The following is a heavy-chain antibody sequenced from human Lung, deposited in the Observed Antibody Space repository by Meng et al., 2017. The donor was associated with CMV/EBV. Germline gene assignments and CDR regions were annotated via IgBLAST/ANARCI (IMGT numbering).Heavy chain of an antibody. J-gene: IGHJ4*02. CDR1: GFTFSSYA. D-gene: IGHD3-22*01. Sequence: GESXKISCAASGFTFSSYAMSWVRQAPGKGLEWVSAISGSGGSTYYADSVKGRFTISRDNSKNTLYLQMNSLRAEDTAVYYCAKSYYDSSGYDYNWGQGTLVTVSS. V-gene: IGHV3-23*01. CDR3: AKSYYDSSGYDYN. CDR2: ISGSGGST.